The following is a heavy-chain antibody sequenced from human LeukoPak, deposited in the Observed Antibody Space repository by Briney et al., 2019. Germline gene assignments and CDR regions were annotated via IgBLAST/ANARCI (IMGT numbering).Heavy chain of an antibody. CDR1: GFTFSSYG. Sequence: GGSLRLSCTVSGFTFSSYGMHWVRQAPGKGLEWVAVISYDRSNRYFGDSVKGRFTISRDNPKNTLYLQMNSLRAEDTAVYYCAKSTTVTTQQRGYFDYWGQGTLVTVSS. V-gene: IGHV3-30*18. J-gene: IGHJ4*02. CDR3: AKSTTVTTQQRGYFDY. D-gene: IGHD4-11*01. CDR2: ISYDRSNR.